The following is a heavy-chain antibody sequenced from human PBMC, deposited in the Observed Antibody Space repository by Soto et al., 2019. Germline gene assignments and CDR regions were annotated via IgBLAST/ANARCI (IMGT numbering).Heavy chain of an antibody. CDR2: ISSSSSYI. CDR3: ASPRSGIAAAGTFQH. Sequence: GGSLRLSCADSGFTFSSYSMNWVRQAPGKGLEWVSSISSSSSYIYYADSVKGRFTISRDNAKNSLYLQMNSLRAEDTAVYYCASPRSGIAAAGTFQHWGQGTLVTVSS. J-gene: IGHJ1*01. CDR1: GFTFSSYS. V-gene: IGHV3-21*01. D-gene: IGHD6-13*01.